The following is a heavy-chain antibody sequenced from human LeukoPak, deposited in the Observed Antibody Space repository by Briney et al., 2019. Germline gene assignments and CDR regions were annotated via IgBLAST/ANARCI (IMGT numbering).Heavy chain of an antibody. D-gene: IGHD3-10*01. J-gene: IGHJ4*02. V-gene: IGHV4-38-2*01. Sequence: SETLSLTCGVSGYSISRGYYWAWIRQPPGKGLEWIGTIHHTGSTYYTPSLGSRVTISVDTSKNEFSLNLNSVTAADTAVYYCARAGWIITSGIDYWGQGALVTESS. CDR3: ARAGWIITSGIDY. CDR2: IHHTGST. CDR1: GYSISRGYY.